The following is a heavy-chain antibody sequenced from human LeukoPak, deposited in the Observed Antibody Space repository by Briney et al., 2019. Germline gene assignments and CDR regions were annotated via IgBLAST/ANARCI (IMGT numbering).Heavy chain of an antibody. V-gene: IGHV3-23*01. CDR3: AKDPYSSSWYYYYGMDV. J-gene: IGHJ6*02. Sequence: GSLRLFLSGSGFTFSSYALSWVRQGSGKGLELGSAISGSGGSTYYADSVKGRFTISRDNSKNTLYLQMNSLRAEDTAVYYCAKDPYSSSWYYYYGMDVWGQGTTVTVSS. CDR1: GFTFSSYA. D-gene: IGHD6-6*01. CDR2: ISGSGGST.